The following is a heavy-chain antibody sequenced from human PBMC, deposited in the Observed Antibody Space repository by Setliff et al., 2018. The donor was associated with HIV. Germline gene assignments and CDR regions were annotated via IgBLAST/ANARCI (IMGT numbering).Heavy chain of an antibody. V-gene: IGHV4-31*03. CDR3: ARQKGNNYWAFDS. D-gene: IGHD3-10*01. CDR1: GGSISSGGYY. J-gene: IGHJ4*02. CDR2: IYYSGST. Sequence: PSETLSLTCTVSGGSISSGGYYWSWIRQHPGKGLEWIGYIYYSGSTYYNPSLKSRVTISVDTSKNQFSLKLSSVTAADTAVYHCARQKGNNYWAFDSWGQGSLVTVSS.